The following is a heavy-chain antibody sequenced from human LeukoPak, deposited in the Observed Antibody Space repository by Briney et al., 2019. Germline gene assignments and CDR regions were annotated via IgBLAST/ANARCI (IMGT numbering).Heavy chain of an antibody. CDR1: GGPISSYY. V-gene: IGHV4-59*01. J-gene: IGHJ6*02. Sequence: PSETLSLTCTVSGGPISSYYWSWIRQPPGKGLEWIGYIYYSGNTNYNPSLKSRVTISVDTSKNQFSLKVSSVSDADTAVYYCARGGDCSSTSCYFGYYGMDVWGQGTTVTVSS. CDR3: ARGGDCSSTSCYFGYYGMDV. D-gene: IGHD2-2*01. CDR2: IYYSGNT.